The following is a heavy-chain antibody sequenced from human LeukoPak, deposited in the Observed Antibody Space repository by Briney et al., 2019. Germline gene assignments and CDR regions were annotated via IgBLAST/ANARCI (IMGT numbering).Heavy chain of an antibody. V-gene: IGHV2-5*02. CDR1: GFSLSTSGVG. J-gene: IGHJ5*02. CDR2: IYWDDDK. D-gene: IGHD2-15*01. Sequence: SGPTLVNPTQTLTLTCTFSGFSLSTSGVGVGWIRQPPGKALEWLALIYWDDDKRYSPSLKSRLTITKDTSKNQVVLTMTNMDPVDTATYYCACEVCSGGSCSEVDWFDPWGQGTLVTVSS. CDR3: ACEVCSGGSCSEVDWFDP.